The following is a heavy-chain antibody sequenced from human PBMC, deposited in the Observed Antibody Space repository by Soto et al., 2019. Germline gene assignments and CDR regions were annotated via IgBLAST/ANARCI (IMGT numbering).Heavy chain of an antibody. V-gene: IGHV4-59*01. CDR2: IYYSGTT. CDR1: GGSISSYY. J-gene: IGHJ4*02. D-gene: IGHD3-22*01. CDR3: AGGYDSSGTFDS. Sequence: SETLSLTCTVSGGSISSYYWSWIRQPPGKGLEWIAYIYYSGTTNYNPSLKSRVTISVDTSKKEFSLKLNSVTAADTAVYYCAGGYDSSGTFDSWGQGTLVTVS.